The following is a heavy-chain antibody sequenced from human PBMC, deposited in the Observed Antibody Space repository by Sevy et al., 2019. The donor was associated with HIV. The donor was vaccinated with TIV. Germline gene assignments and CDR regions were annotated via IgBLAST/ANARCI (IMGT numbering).Heavy chain of an antibody. CDR1: GSSFTTAW. CDR2: IKSKNDGGTT. J-gene: IGHJ4*02. CDR3: ATDPGEYQVY. V-gene: IGHV3-15*01. D-gene: IGHD4-17*01. Sequence: GGSLRLSCVVSGSSFTTAWFSWIRQAPGKGLEWVGRIKSKNDGGTTDYAAPVKGRFTISREDSKNTLYLQMSSLKTDDTAVYYCATDPGEYQVYWGQGTLVTVSS.